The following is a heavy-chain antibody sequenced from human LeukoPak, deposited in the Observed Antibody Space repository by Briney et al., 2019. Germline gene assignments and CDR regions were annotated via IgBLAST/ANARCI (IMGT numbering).Heavy chain of an antibody. D-gene: IGHD5-18*01. CDR3: ARDKWVT. V-gene: IGHV3-33*05. CDR1: GFTFSSYG. Sequence: GGSLRLSCAASGFTFSSYGMNWVRLAPGKGLEWVAVISYDGSNKYYADSVKGRFTITRDNSNNTLYLQMNSLRAEDTAVYYCARDKWVTWGQGTLVTVSS. J-gene: IGHJ4*02. CDR2: ISYDGSNK.